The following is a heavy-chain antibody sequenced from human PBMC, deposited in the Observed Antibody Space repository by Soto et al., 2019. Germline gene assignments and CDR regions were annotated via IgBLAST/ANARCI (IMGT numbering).Heavy chain of an antibody. CDR2: ISGSGGST. D-gene: IGHD3-3*01. V-gene: IGHV3-23*01. CDR3: AKNGRFVEWLLMGLIDY. CDR1: GFTFSSYA. J-gene: IGHJ4*02. Sequence: EVQLLESGGGLVQPGGSLRLSCAASGFTFSSYAMSWVRQAPGKGLEWVSAISGSGGSTYYADSVKGRFTISRDNSKNALYLQMNSLRDEDTAVYYCAKNGRFVEWLLMGLIDYWGQGTLVTVSS.